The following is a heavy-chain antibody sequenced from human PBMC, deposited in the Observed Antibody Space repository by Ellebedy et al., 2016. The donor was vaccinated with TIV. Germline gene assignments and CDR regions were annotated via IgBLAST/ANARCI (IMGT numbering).Heavy chain of an antibody. CDR3: TRENWYNDY. CDR1: GCTFTTFW. D-gene: IGHD1/OR15-1a*01. V-gene: IGHV3-7*04. J-gene: IGHJ4*02. CDR2: INQDGSEK. Sequence: GESLKISCAASGCTFTTFWMSLVRQAPGKGLEWVGNINQDGSEKCYGDSVKGRFTISRDNAKNSVYLQMNSLRAEDTAVYYCTRENWYNDYWGQGTLVTVSS.